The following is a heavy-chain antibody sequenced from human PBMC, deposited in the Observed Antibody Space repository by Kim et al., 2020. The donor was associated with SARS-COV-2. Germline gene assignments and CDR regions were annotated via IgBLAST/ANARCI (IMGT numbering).Heavy chain of an antibody. V-gene: IGHV3-48*03. CDR1: GFTFSSYE. CDR2: ISSSGSTI. D-gene: IGHD3-10*01. Sequence: GGSLRLSCAASGFTFSSYEMNWVRQAPGKGLEWVSYISSSGSTIYYADSVKGRFTISRDNAKNSLYLQMNSLRAEDTAVYYCARSFTLFMVRGVISGYFDYWVQGTLVTVSS. CDR3: ARSFTLFMVRGVISGYFDY. J-gene: IGHJ4*02.